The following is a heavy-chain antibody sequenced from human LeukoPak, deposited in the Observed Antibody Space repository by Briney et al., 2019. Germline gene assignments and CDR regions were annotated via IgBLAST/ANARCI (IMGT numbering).Heavy chain of an antibody. CDR1: GFTFSSYA. V-gene: IGHV3-23*01. J-gene: IGHJ4*02. Sequence: TGGSLRLSCAASGFTFSSYAMSWVRQAPGKGLEWVSAISGSGGSTYYADSVKGRFTISRDNSKNTLYLQMNSLRAEDTAVYYCAKDQEGIAVAGAIDYWGQGTLVTVSS. CDR3: AKDQEGIAVAGAIDY. CDR2: ISGSGGST. D-gene: IGHD6-19*01.